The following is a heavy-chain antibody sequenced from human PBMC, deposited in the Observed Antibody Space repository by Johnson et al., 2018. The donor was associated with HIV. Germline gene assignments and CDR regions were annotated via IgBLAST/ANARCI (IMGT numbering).Heavy chain of an antibody. Sequence: QVLLLESGGGVVQPGRSLRLSCAASGFTFSSYGMHWVRQAPGKGLEWVAVIWYDGSNKYYADSVKGRFTISRDNSKKTLYLQMNSLRAEDTAVYYCAREGRRDAFDIWGQGTMVTVSS. CDR1: GFTFSSYG. V-gene: IGHV3-30*19. CDR2: IWYDGSNK. J-gene: IGHJ3*02. CDR3: AREGRRDAFDI.